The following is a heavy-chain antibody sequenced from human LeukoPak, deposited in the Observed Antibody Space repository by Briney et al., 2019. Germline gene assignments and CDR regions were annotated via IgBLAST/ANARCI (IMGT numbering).Heavy chain of an antibody. Sequence: SETLSLTCAVYGGSFSGYYWSWIRQLPGKGLEWIGEINHSGSTNYNPSLKSRVTISVDTSKNQFSLKLSSVTAADTAVYYCARRPYYDFWSGYDAFDIWGQGTMVTFSS. CDR3: ARRPYYDFWSGYDAFDI. V-gene: IGHV4-34*01. D-gene: IGHD3-3*01. J-gene: IGHJ3*02. CDR2: INHSGST. CDR1: GGSFSGYY.